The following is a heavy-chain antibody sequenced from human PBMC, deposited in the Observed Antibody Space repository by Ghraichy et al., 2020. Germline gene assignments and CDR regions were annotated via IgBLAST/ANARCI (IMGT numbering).Heavy chain of an antibody. CDR3: ARELTSVVIYY. Sequence: ASVNVSCKASGYTFTDYYMHWVRQAPGQGLEWMGRINPNSGGTNYAQKFQGRVTMTRDTSISTAYMELSRLTSDDTAVYYCARELTSVVIYYWGQGTLVTVSS. CDR1: GYTFTDYY. V-gene: IGHV1-2*06. D-gene: IGHD3-22*01. CDR2: INPNSGGT. J-gene: IGHJ4*02.